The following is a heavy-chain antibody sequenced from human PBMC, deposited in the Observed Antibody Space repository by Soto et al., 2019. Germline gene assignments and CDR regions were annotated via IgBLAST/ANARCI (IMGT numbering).Heavy chain of an antibody. Sequence: PGGSLRLSCAASGFAFSTYAMTWVRQAPGKGLEWVSVISGSGGSSYYAASVKGRFTISRDNSKNTVYLQMNGLRAEDTALYFCAKVTKRAAAGRYEYYKYGMDVWGQGPT. CDR3: AKVTKRAAAGRYEYYKYGMDV. CDR2: ISGSGGSS. CDR1: GFAFSTYA. J-gene: IGHJ6*02. V-gene: IGHV3-23*01. D-gene: IGHD6-13*01.